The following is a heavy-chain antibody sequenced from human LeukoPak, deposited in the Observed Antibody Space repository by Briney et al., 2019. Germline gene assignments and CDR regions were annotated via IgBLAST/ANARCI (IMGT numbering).Heavy chain of an antibody. Sequence: TLAVNRRVCGGSISGTDYYWSWILQPPGEGLEWIGYINHSGTTRYNPSLKSRITIPVDPSMNQFSLKLTSMTAADTAVYYCAGRGYAMDYWGQGSLVTVSS. J-gene: IGHJ4*02. V-gene: IGHV4-30-4*01. CDR2: INHSGTT. CDR1: GGSISGTDYY. CDR3: AGRGYAMDY. D-gene: IGHD5-12*01.